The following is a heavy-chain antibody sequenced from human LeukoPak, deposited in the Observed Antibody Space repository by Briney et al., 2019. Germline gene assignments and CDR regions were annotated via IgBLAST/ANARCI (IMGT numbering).Heavy chain of an antibody. CDR2: ISSSSSYI. V-gene: IGHV3-21*01. J-gene: IGHJ4*02. CDR1: GFTFSSYS. D-gene: IGHD2-8*01. Sequence: KAGGSLRLSCAASGFTFSSYSMNWVRQAPGKGLEWVSSISSSSSYIYYADSVKGRFTISRDNAKNSLYLQMNSLRAEDTAVYYCARVPVRSTYCTNGVCYPGPLDYWGQGTLVTVSS. CDR3: ARVPVRSTYCTNGVCYPGPLDY.